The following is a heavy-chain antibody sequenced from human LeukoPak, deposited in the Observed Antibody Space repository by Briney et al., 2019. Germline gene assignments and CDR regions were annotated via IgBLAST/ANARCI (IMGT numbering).Heavy chain of an antibody. J-gene: IGHJ4*02. V-gene: IGHV4-39*01. Sequence: PSETLSLTCTVSGGSISSSSYYWGWIRQPPGKGREWIGSIYYSGSTYYNPSLKSRVTISVDTSKNQFSLKLSSVTAADTAVYYCARPHGDGYSYYFDYWGQGTLVTVSS. D-gene: IGHD5-24*01. CDR3: ARPHGDGYSYYFDY. CDR2: IYYSGST. CDR1: GGSISSSSYY.